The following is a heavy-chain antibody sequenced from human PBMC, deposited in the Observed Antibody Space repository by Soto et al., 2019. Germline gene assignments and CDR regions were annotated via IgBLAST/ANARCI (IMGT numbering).Heavy chain of an antibody. Sequence: GGSLRLSCAASGFTFSSYGMHWVRQAPGKGLEWVAVISYDGSNKYYADSVKGRFTISRDNAKNTLYLQMDSLRAEDTAVYYCARDPYFGAIDYSGLGTLVTVSS. D-gene: IGHD3-16*01. V-gene: IGHV3-30*03. CDR3: ARDPYFGAIDY. CDR2: ISYDGSNK. J-gene: IGHJ4*02. CDR1: GFTFSSYG.